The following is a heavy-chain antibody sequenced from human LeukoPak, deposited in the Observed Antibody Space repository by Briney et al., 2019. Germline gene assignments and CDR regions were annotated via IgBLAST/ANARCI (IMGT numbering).Heavy chain of an antibody. Sequence: TGGSLQISCKGSGCRFTSYWIGWVRQLPGKGLEWMGIIYPGDSDTRYSPSFQGQVTISADKSISTAYLQWSSLKASDTAMYYCARFYGSGRLFDYWGQGTLVTVSS. CDR2: IYPGDSDT. CDR3: ARFYGSGRLFDY. CDR1: GCRFTSYW. D-gene: IGHD3-10*01. V-gene: IGHV5-51*01. J-gene: IGHJ4*02.